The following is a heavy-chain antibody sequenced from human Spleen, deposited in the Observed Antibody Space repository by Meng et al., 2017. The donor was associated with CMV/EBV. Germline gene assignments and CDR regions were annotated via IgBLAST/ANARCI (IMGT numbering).Heavy chain of an antibody. J-gene: IGHJ4*02. D-gene: IGHD1-26*01. CDR3: ARISGSDDHFDY. CDR1: GFTFSDYY. V-gene: IGHV3-11*04. CDR2: ISSSGSTI. Sequence: AASGFTFSDYYMSWIRQAPGKGLEWVSYISSSGSTIYYADSVKGRFTISRDNAKNSLYLQMNSLRAEDTAVYYCARISGSDDHFDYWGQGTLVTVSS.